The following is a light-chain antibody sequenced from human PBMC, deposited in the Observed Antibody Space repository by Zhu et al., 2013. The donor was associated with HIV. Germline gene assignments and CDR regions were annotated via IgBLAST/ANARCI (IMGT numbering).Light chain of an antibody. CDR2: GAS. CDR3: QRFGSSVTWT. Sequence: EIVMTQSPATLSVSPGERATLSCRASQSVTSSLAWYQQKPGQAPRLLIYGASTRATGIPARFSGSGSGTEFTLTITGLEPEDFGMYFCQRFGSSVTWTFGQGTKLEIK. CDR1: QSVTSS. J-gene: IGKJ1*01. V-gene: IGKV3-15*01.